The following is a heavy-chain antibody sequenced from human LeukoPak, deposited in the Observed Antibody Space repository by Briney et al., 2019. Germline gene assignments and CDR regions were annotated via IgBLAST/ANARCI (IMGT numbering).Heavy chain of an antibody. J-gene: IGHJ4*02. V-gene: IGHV3-11*01. D-gene: IGHD2-2*01. CDR1: GFTFSDYY. Sequence: GGSLRLSCAASGFTFSDYYMSWIRQAPGKGLEWVSYISSSGSTIYYADSVKGRFTISRDNAKNSLYPQMNSLRAEDTAVYYCARHFASTSPFDYWGQGTLVTVSS. CDR2: ISSSGSTI. CDR3: ARHFASTSPFDY.